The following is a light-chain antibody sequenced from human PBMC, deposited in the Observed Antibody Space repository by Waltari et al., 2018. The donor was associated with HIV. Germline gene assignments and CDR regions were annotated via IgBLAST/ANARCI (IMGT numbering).Light chain of an antibody. V-gene: IGLV3-21*04. J-gene: IGLJ1*01. CDR1: DIGSKG. CDR2: YDS. CDR3: QVWSSSRDHPYV. Sequence: SYVLTQPPSVSVAPGKTARITCEGDDIGSKGVHWYQQKSGQAPMLVIYYDSGRPSGIPERFSGSNSGNTATLTISRVEAGDEVDYYCQVWSSSRDHPYVFGTATKVTVL.